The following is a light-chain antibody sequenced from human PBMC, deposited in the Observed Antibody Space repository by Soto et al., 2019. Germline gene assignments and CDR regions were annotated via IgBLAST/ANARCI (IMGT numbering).Light chain of an antibody. V-gene: IGLV2-18*01. CDR2: EVN. CDR1: SSDVGSYNR. J-gene: IGLJ1*01. CDR3: NLFTDSSTYV. Sequence: QSVLTQPPSVSGSPGQSVTISFTGTSSDVGSYNRVSWYQQPPGTAPKLMIYEVNNRPSGVPDRFSGSKSGNTASLTISGLQAEDEADYYCNLFTDSSTYVFGTGTKVTVL.